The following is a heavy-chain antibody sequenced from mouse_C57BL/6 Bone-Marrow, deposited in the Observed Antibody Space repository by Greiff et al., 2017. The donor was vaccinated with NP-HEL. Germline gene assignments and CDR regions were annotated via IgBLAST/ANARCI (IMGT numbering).Heavy chain of an antibody. Sequence: SGAELVRPGASVTLSCKASGYTFTDYEMHWVKQTPVHGLEWIGAIDPETGGTAYNQKFKGKAILTADKSSSTAYMELRSLTSEDSAVYYCLQLRLPFDYWGQGTTLTVSS. CDR2: IDPETGGT. V-gene: IGHV1-15*01. CDR1: GYTFTDYE. J-gene: IGHJ2*01. CDR3: LQLRLPFDY. D-gene: IGHD3-2*02.